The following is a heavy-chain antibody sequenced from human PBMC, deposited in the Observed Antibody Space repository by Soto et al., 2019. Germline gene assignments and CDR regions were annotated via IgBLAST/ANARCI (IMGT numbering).Heavy chain of an antibody. D-gene: IGHD1-7*01. J-gene: IGHJ4*02. Sequence: EVQLAESGGGLVQPGGSLRLSCAASGFTFSNYDMHWVRQATGRGLEWVSAIGSGGDTYHPDSVKGRFTISRDNAKNSLYLQMNSLRAGDTAVYYCTRGTGTTLIDHWGQGTLVTVST. V-gene: IGHV3-13*01. CDR3: TRGTGTTLIDH. CDR2: IGSGGDT. CDR1: GFTFSNYD.